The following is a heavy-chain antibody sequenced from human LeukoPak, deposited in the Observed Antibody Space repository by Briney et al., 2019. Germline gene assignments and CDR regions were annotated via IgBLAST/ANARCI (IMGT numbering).Heavy chain of an antibody. CDR1: GYTFTAYY. CDR3: ARLGSSGYV. J-gene: IGHJ4*02. Sequence: GASVKVSCKASGYTFTAYYVHWVRQAPGQGLEWIGWINPNTGDTNYAQKFQGRVTMTRDTSISTAYMELSRLRSDDTAVYYCARLGSSGYVWGQGTLVTVSS. V-gene: IGHV1-2*02. D-gene: IGHD3-22*01. CDR2: INPNTGDT.